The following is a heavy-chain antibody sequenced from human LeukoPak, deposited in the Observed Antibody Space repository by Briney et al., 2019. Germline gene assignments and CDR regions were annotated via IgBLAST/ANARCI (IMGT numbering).Heavy chain of an antibody. CDR2: IYYSGST. D-gene: IGHD6-19*01. Sequence: PSETLSLTCTVSGGSISSYYWSWIRQPPGKGLEWIGYIYYSGSTNYNPSLKSRVTISVDTSKSQFSLKLSSVTAADTAVYYCARDREAVAGDNWFDPWGQGTLVTVSS. V-gene: IGHV4-59*01. CDR3: ARDREAVAGDNWFDP. CDR1: GGSISSYY. J-gene: IGHJ5*02.